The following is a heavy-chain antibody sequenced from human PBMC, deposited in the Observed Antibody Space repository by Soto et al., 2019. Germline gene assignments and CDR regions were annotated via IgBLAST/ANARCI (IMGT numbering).Heavy chain of an antibody. CDR2: ISGSGGST. Sequence: EVQLLESGGGLVQPGGSLRLSCAASGFTFNTYAMSWVRQAPGKGLEWVSAISGSGGSTYYADSVKGRFTISRDNSQNTLYLQMNSLRAEDTAVYYCARGNGYNYFDYWGQGTLVTVSS. D-gene: IGHD5-18*01. CDR3: ARGNGYNYFDY. V-gene: IGHV3-23*01. J-gene: IGHJ4*02. CDR1: GFTFNTYA.